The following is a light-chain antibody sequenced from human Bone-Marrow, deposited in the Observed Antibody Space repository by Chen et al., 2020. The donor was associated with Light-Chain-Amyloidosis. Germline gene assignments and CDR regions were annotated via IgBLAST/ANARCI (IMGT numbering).Light chain of an antibody. V-gene: IGKV1-39*01. CDR1: QSVSSY. Sequence: DIQLTQSPSSLSASVGDRVTITCRTSQSVSSYLNWYQQRPGKAPKLLLYATTTLPSEVPARFRGSGSGAEFTLTISSLQAEDFATYYCQQSFRSPPTVGQGTKVEIK. J-gene: IGKJ1*01. CDR2: ATT. CDR3: QQSFRSPPT.